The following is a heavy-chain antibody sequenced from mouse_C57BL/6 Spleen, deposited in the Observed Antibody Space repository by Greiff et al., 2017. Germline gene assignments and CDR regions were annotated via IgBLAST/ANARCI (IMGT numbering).Heavy chain of an antibody. CDR3: TGYDTCAMDY. J-gene: IGHJ4*01. Sequence: QVQLQQPGAELVKPGASVKLSCKASGYTFTSYWIPWVKQRPGQGLEWIGDIYPSSGGTNSNEKFKSKATLTVDTSSSTAYMQLSRLTSADSAVYYWTGYDTCAMDYWGQGTSVTVSS. V-gene: IGHV1-55*01. CDR2: IYPSSGGT. D-gene: IGHD2-2*01. CDR1: GYTFTSYW.